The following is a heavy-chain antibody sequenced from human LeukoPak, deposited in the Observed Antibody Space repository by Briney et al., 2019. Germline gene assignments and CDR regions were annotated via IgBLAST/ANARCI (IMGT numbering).Heavy chain of an antibody. V-gene: IGHV3-30*02. CDR2: IRYDGSNK. Sequence: GGSLRLSCAASGFTFSSYGMHWVRRAPGKGLEWVAFIRYDGSNKYYADSVKGRFTISRDNSKNTLYLQMNSLRAEDTAVYYCAKGRAWIWNWSDPWGQGTLVTVSS. D-gene: IGHD5-12*01. CDR1: GFTFSSYG. CDR3: AKGRAWIWNWSDP. J-gene: IGHJ5*02.